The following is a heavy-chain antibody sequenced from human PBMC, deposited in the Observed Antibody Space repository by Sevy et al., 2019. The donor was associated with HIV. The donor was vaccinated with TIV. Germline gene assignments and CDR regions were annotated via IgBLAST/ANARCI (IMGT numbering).Heavy chain of an antibody. V-gene: IGHV3-23*01. Sequence: GGSLRLSCAASGFTFSSYAMSWVRQAPGKGLEWVSGISGSGGSTYYADSVKGRFTISRENSKNTLYLQMNSLRAEDTAVYYCARPMGVVVPAAYYYGMDVWGQGTTVTVSS. CDR3: ARPMGVVVPAAYYYGMDV. CDR2: ISGSGGST. J-gene: IGHJ6*02. D-gene: IGHD2-2*01. CDR1: GFTFSSYA.